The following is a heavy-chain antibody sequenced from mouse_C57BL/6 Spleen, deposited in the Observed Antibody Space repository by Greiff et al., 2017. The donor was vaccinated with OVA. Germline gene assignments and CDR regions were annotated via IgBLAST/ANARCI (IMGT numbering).Heavy chain of an antibody. J-gene: IGHJ2*01. CDR2: IDPSDSYT. D-gene: IGHD2-5*01. Sequence: VQLQQPGAELVMPGASVKLSCKASGYTFTSYWMHWVKQRPGQGLEWIGEIDPSDSYTNYNQKFKGKSTLTVDKSSSTAYMQLSSLTSEASAVDYCARSRGAYSNYMDYWGQGTTLTVSS. CDR1: GYTFTSYW. CDR3: ARSRGAYSNYMDY. V-gene: IGHV1-69*01.